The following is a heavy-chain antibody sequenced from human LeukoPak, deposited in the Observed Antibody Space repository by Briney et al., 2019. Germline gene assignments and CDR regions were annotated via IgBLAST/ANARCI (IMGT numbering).Heavy chain of an antibody. CDR3: AKECDYGNTSHMPCY. V-gene: IGHV3-23*01. D-gene: IGHD4-17*01. CDR2: ISDGGWT. CDR1: ALPPSNYA. Sequence: GGSLRLSCAASALPPSNYAMSWVRQAPGKGLEWVSSISDGGWTAYTDSVKGRFFISRETATNTLYLQMNSLRVEDTAVYYCAKECDYGNTSHMPCYWGQGTLVTVSS. J-gene: IGHJ4*02.